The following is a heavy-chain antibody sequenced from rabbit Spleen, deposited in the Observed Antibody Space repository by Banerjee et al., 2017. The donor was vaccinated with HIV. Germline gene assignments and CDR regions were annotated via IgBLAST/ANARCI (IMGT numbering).Heavy chain of an antibody. Sequence: QEQLVESGGGLVQPGGSLKLSCTVSGFDISKYGVTWVRQAPGKGLEWIACINIVTGKSVYASWAKGRFTMSRTSSTTVTLQMTSLTAADTATYFCARDLVAIIGWNFNLWGQGPLVTVS. V-gene: IGHV1S45*01. D-gene: IGHD1-1*01. J-gene: IGHJ4*01. CDR2: INIVTGKS. CDR1: GFDISKYG. CDR3: ARDLVAIIGWNFNL.